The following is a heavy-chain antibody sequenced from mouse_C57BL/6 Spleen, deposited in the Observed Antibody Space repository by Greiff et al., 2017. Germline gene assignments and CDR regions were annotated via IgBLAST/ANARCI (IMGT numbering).Heavy chain of an antibody. D-gene: IGHD2-2*01. CDR2: ISSGSSTI. CDR3: AREGWLRGYFDV. CDR1: GFTFSDYG. Sequence: VQLKESGGGLVKPGGSLKLSCAASGFTFSDYGMHWVRQAPEKGLEWVAYISSGSSTIYYADTVKGRFTISRDNAKNTLFLQMTSLRSEDTAMYYCAREGWLRGYFDVWGTGTTVTVSS. J-gene: IGHJ1*03. V-gene: IGHV5-17*01.